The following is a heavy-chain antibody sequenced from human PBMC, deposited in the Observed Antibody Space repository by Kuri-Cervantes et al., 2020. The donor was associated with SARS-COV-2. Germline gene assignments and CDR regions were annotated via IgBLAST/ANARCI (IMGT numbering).Heavy chain of an antibody. CDR3: ARVVFDTAMVYFDY. J-gene: IGHJ4*02. CDR1: GFTFSSYA. D-gene: IGHD5-18*01. CDR2: ISYDGSNK. Sequence: LSPTCAAPGFTFSSYAMHWVRQAPGKGLDWVAVISYDGSNKYYADSVKGRFTISRDNSKNTLYLQMNSLRAEDTAVYYCARVVFDTAMVYFDYWGQGTLVTVSS. V-gene: IGHV3-30-3*01.